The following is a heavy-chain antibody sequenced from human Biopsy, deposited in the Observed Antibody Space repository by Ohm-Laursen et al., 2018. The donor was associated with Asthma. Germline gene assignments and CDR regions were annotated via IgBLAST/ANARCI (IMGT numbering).Heavy chain of an antibody. Sequence: ASVKVSCKASGYTVTRYAINWVRQAPGQGLEWMGWINTNTGNPTYALGFSGRFVFSLDPSVTTAYLQIDSLRSEDTGVYYCTRAGSTFVADYWGQGTLVTVSS. CDR3: TRAGSTFVADY. CDR2: INTNTGNP. D-gene: IGHD5-12*01. J-gene: IGHJ4*01. CDR1: GYTVTRYA. V-gene: IGHV7-4-1*01.